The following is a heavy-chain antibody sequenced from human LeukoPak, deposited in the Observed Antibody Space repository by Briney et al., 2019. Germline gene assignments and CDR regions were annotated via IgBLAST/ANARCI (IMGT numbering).Heavy chain of an antibody. CDR2: IYYSGST. D-gene: IGHD3-10*01. J-gene: IGHJ4*02. CDR1: GGSISNYY. CDR3: ASNSFDYYGSGSYSVDY. V-gene: IGHV4-59*12. Sequence: SETLSLTCTVSGGSISNYYWSWIRQPPGKGLEWIGYIYYSGSTNYNPSLKSRVTISVDTSKNQFSLKLSSVTAADTALYYCASNSFDYYGSGSYSVDYWGQGTLVTVSS.